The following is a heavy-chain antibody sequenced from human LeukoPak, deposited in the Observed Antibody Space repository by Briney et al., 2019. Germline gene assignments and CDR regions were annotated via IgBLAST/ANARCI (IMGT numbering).Heavy chain of an antibody. CDR3: AKDARDCSGGSCYSGSIDY. CDR2: ISWDGGST. J-gene: IGHJ4*02. D-gene: IGHD2-15*01. Sequence: GGSLRLSCAASGFTFDDYTMHWVRQAPGKGLERVSLISWDGGSTYYADSVKGRFTISRDNSKNSLYLQMNSLRTEDTALYYCAKDARDCSGGSCYSGSIDYWGQGTLVTVSS. CDR1: GFTFDDYT. V-gene: IGHV3-43*01.